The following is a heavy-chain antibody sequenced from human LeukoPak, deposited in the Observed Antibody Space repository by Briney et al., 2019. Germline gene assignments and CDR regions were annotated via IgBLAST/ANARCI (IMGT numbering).Heavy chain of an antibody. CDR2: IKQDGSEK. CDR1: GFTFSSYW. Sequence: GGSLRLSCAASGFTFSSYWMSWVRQAPGKGLEWVANIKQDGSEKYYVDSVKGRFTISRDNAKNSLYLQMNSLRAEDTAVYYCXXDPLAYYYDSSGXYXXXWGXXXLXT. V-gene: IGHV3-7*01. J-gene: IGHJ1*01. CDR3: XXDPLAYYYDSSGXYXXX. D-gene: IGHD3-22*01.